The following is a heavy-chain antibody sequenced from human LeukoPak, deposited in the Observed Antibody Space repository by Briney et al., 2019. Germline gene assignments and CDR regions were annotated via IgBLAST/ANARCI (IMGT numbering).Heavy chain of an antibody. V-gene: IGHV4-34*01. CDR2: ISHSGST. J-gene: IGHJ5*02. D-gene: IGHD2-2*01. Sequence: SETLSLTCAVYGGSLSGYYWNWIRQPPGKGLEWIGEISHSGSTNFNPSLKSRVTISVDTSKNQFSLKLNSVTAADTAVYYCAREGCSSTSCYVGSFGWFDPWGQGTLVTVSS. CDR1: GGSLSGYY. CDR3: AREGCSSTSCYVGSFGWFDP.